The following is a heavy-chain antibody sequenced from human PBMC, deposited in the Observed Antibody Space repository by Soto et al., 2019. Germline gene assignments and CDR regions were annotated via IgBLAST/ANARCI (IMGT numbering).Heavy chain of an antibody. CDR1: GGSVNSVSYY. J-gene: IGHJ6*02. CDR3: ARTYCTTTSCQAHGMDV. V-gene: IGHV4-61*01. Sequence: QVQLQESGPGLVKPSETLSLTCTVSGGSVNSVSYYWTWIRQPPGKGLEWIGYLYYNTNTNYNPSLKSRVTISVDTSKNQFSLKLSSVTAADTAVYYCARTYCTTTSCQAHGMDVWGQGTTVTVSS. D-gene: IGHD2-2*01. CDR2: LYYNTNT.